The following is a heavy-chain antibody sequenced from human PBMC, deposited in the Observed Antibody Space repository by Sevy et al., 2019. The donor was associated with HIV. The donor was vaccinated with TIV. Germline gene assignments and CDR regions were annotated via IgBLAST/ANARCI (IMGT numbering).Heavy chain of an antibody. CDR1: GFTFGDYA. CDR2: IRSKAYGGTT. V-gene: IGHV3-49*03. D-gene: IGHD3-22*01. J-gene: IGHJ4*02. CDR3: TRDTYYYDSSGYTSGDY. Sequence: GGSLRLSCTASGFTFGDYAMSWFRQAPGKGLEWXXFIRSKAYGGTTEYAASVKGRFTISRDDSKSIAYLQMNSLKTXDTAVYYCTRDTYYYDSSGYTSGDYWGQGTLVTVSS.